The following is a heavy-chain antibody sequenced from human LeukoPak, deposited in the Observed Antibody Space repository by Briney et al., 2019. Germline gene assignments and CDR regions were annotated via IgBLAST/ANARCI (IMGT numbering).Heavy chain of an antibody. CDR1: GFTFTNYW. V-gene: IGHV3-74*01. Sequence: PGGSLRLSCAASGFTFTNYWMHWVRQAPGEGLVWVSRINRDGSVTRYADSVKGRFTISRDNAKNTVFLQMNSLRTEDTAVYYCARDRGALDYWGQGTLVTVSS. J-gene: IGHJ4*02. CDR2: INRDGSVT. D-gene: IGHD1-26*01. CDR3: ARDRGALDY.